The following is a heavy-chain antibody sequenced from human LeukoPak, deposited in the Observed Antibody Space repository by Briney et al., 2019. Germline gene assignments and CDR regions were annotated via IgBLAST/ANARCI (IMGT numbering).Heavy chain of an antibody. V-gene: IGHV3-21*01. CDR1: GFTFSTYS. J-gene: IGHJ4*02. CDR2: ISSGSDHI. Sequence: GGSLRLSCAASGFTFSTYSMNWVRQAPGRGLEWVSSISSGSDHIYYADSVKGRFTISRDNARNSLYLQMDSLRAEDTAVFFCARNDYASSSGYDFWGQGTLVTVSS. CDR3: ARNDYASSSGYDF. D-gene: IGHD6-6*01.